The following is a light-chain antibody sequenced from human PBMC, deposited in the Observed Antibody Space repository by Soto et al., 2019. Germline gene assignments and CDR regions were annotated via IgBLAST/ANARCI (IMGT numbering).Light chain of an antibody. CDR1: QSVSSF. V-gene: IGKV3-11*01. CDR3: QQRSNWPPAT. CDR2: DAS. J-gene: IGKJ5*01. Sequence: VLIQTQATLALSPGGRVTRACGASQSVSSFLAWYQQKPGQAPRLLIYDASNRATGIPARFSASGSGTDFSLTISSLETEDFAVYYCQQRSNWPPATFGQGTRLEIK.